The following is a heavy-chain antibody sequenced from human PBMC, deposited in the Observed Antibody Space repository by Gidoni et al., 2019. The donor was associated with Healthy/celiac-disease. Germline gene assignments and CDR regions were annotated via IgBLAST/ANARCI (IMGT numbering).Heavy chain of an antibody. J-gene: IGHJ4*02. CDR1: GFTFSSYG. CDR2: IWYDGSKK. V-gene: IGHV3-33*01. Sequence: QVQLVESGGGVVQPGRSLSLSCAASGFTFSSYGMHWVRQAPGKGLEWVAVIWYDGSKKYYADSVKGRFTISRDNSKNTLYLQMNSLRAEDTAVYYCARAPTTQWELNWFEYWGQGTLVTVSS. CDR3: ARAPTTQWELNWFEY. D-gene: IGHD1-26*01.